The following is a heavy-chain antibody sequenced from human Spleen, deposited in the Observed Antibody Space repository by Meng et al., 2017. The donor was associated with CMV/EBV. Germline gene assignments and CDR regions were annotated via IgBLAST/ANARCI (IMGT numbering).Heavy chain of an antibody. CDR3: TRVVRTTTD. CDR1: GFTFSEYY. J-gene: IGHJ4*02. V-gene: IGHV3-72*01. Sequence: GSLKISCAASGFTFSEYYMDWVRQAPGKGLEWVGRTRHKGNSYTAQFAASVKGRFTISRDDSKNSLYLRMNSLKTDYTAVYYCTRVVRTTTDWGQGTLVTVSS. D-gene: IGHD1-26*01. CDR2: TRHKGNSYTA.